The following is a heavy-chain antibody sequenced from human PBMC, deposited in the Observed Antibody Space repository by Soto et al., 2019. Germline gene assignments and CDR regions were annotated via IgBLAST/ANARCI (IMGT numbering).Heavy chain of an antibody. J-gene: IGHJ4*02. CDR3: AGGRCRDGGYLQNY. CDR1: GYTFTSYA. V-gene: IGHV1-3*01. Sequence: GASVKVSCKASGYTFTSYAMHWVRQAPGQRLEWMGWINAGNGNTKYSQKFQGRVTITRDTSASTAYMELSSLRSEDTDVYYCAGGRCRDGGYLQNYWGRRSLVTVSS. CDR2: INAGNGNT. D-gene: IGHD2-15*01.